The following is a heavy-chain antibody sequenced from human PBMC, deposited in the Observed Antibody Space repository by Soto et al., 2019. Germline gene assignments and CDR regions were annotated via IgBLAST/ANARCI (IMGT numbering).Heavy chain of an antibody. CDR2: IYYSGST. CDR1: GGSISSGDYY. J-gene: IGHJ3*02. D-gene: IGHD3-10*01. V-gene: IGHV4-30-4*01. Sequence: SETLSLTCTVSGGSISSGDYYWSWIRQPPGKGLEWIGYIYYSGSTYYNPSLKSRVTISVDTSKNQFSLKLSSVTAADTAVYYCARSAGVEDAFEIWGQGTMVTVSS. CDR3: ARSAGVEDAFEI.